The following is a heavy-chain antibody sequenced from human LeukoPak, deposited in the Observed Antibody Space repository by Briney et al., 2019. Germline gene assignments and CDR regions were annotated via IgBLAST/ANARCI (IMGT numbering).Heavy chain of an antibody. CDR1: QYSFSDYA. Sequence: ASVTVSCTASQYSFSDYAIHWVRQAPGQGLEWMGWINAGNGNTKYSQKFQGRVTITRDTSASTAYMELSSLRSEDTAVYYCARLGGSSWYFDYWGQGTLVTVSS. CDR3: ARLGGSSWYFDY. J-gene: IGHJ4*02. CDR2: INAGNGNT. V-gene: IGHV1-3*01. D-gene: IGHD6-13*01.